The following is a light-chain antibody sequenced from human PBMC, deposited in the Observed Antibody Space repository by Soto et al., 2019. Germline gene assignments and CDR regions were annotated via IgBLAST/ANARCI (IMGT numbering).Light chain of an antibody. Sequence: EIVLTQSSCTLSWSPGERATLSWRASQSVSSNSLAWYQKKPGQAPRLLIYGASSRAAGIPDRFTGSASGTDSTLTISRLEPEDFAVYYCQQYGSSGTFGQGTKVDIK. J-gene: IGKJ1*01. CDR2: GAS. V-gene: IGKV3-20*01. CDR1: QSVSSNS. CDR3: QQYGSSGT.